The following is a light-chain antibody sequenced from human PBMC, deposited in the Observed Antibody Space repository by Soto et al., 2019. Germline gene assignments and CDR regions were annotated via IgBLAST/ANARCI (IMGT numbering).Light chain of an antibody. CDR3: QQYNNWPRT. CDR2: GAS. V-gene: IGKV3-20*01. Sequence: DIVLTQSPGTLYLSPGERATLSCRASQIVSSSYLAWYQQRPGQAPRLLIYGASSRATGIPDRFSGSGSGTDFTLTISRLEPEDFAVYYCQQYNNWPRTFGQGTKVDIK. CDR1: QIVSSSY. J-gene: IGKJ1*01.